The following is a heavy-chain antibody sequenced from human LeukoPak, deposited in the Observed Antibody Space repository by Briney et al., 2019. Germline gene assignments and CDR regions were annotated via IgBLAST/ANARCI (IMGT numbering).Heavy chain of an antibody. CDR2: IGGSGDNR. V-gene: IGHV3-23*01. D-gene: IGHD3-16*02. CDR3: SSPYPIADLSWLDY. CDR1: GFTFRRDA. Sequence: PGGSLRLSCADSGFTFRRDAMSSVCQPPEKGLEWVSVIGGSGDNRYYADSVKGRFSISRDNSKNTLYLQMNSLRVEDTAVYYCSSPYPIADLSWLDYWGQGALVTVSS. J-gene: IGHJ4*02.